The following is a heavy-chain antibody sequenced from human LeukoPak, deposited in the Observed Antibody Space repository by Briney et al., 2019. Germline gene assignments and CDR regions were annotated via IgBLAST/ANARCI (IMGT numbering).Heavy chain of an antibody. CDR2: IYTSGST. CDR3: ARDLTVAGTGDLFDP. V-gene: IGHV4-4*07. Sequence: PSETLSLTCTVSGEPISSYYWSWIRQPAGSGLEWIGRIYTSGSTNYNPSLKSRLTMSVDTSKNQFSLKLSSVTAADTAVYYCARDLTVAGTGDLFDPWGQGTLVTVSP. CDR1: GEPISSYY. J-gene: IGHJ5*02. D-gene: IGHD6-19*01.